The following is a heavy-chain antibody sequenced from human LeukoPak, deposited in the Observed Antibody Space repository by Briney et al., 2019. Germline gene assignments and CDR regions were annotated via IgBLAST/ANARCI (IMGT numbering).Heavy chain of an antibody. J-gene: IGHJ3*02. Sequence: GRSLRLSGAASGVTFSSYAMHWVRHAPGKGLEWVAVISYDGSNKYYADSVKGRFTISRDNSKNTLYLQMNSLRAEDTAVYYCAREGAGAFDIWGQGTMVTVSS. V-gene: IGHV3-30*01. CDR2: ISYDGSNK. D-gene: IGHD3-16*01. CDR1: GVTFSSYA. CDR3: AREGAGAFDI.